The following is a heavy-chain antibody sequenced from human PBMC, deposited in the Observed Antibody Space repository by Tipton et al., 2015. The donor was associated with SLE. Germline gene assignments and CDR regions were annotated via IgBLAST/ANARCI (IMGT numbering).Heavy chain of an antibody. V-gene: IGHV3-33*08. Sequence: SLRLSCAASGFTFSSYGMHWVRQAPGKGLEWVAVIWYDGSNKYYADSVKGRFTISRDNSKNTLYLQMNSLRAEDTAVYYCARVIAAAGVEYFDYWGQGTLVTVSS. D-gene: IGHD6-13*01. CDR3: ARVIAAAGVEYFDY. CDR2: IWYDGSNK. J-gene: IGHJ4*02. CDR1: GFTFSSYG.